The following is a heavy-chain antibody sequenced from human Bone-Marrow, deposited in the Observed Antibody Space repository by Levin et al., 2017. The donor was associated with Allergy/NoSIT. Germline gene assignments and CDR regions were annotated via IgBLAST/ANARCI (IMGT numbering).Heavy chain of an antibody. Sequence: VASVKVSCKASGGTFQNSGINWVRQAPGQGLEWMGMTIPMFGTPNYANIAKKFQGRFTITADESTSTTYMELSSLNFEDTAVYYCARSPKSTYYYYYYGLDVWGQGTPVTVSS. D-gene: IGHD4-11*01. J-gene: IGHJ6*02. V-gene: IGHV1-69*13. CDR3: ARSPKSTYYYYYYGLDV. CDR1: GGTFQNSG. CDR2: TIPMFGTP.